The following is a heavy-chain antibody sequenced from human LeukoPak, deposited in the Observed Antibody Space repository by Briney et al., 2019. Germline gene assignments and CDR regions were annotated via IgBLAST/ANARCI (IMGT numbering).Heavy chain of an antibody. J-gene: IGHJ4*02. CDR2: INPNSGGT. Sequence: ASVKVSCKASGYTFTGYYMHWVRQAPGQGLEWMGWINPNSGGTNYAQKFQGRVTMTRDTSISTAYMELSRLRSDDTAVYYCARSRIAAAGTSDYWGQGTLVAVSS. CDR3: ARSRIAAAGTSDY. CDR1: GYTFTGYY. D-gene: IGHD6-13*01. V-gene: IGHV1-2*02.